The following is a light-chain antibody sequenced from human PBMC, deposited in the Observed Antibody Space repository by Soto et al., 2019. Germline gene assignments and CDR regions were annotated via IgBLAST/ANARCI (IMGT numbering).Light chain of an antibody. Sequence: ESMLTQSPGTLSLSPGERATLSCRASQSVSTRYLAWYQQKPGQAPRLLIYGASIRATGIPDRFSGSGSGTEFTLTISSLEPEDFPVYYCHQFGSSPPAFTFGQGTKLEI. CDR2: GAS. J-gene: IGKJ2*01. CDR3: HQFGSSPPAFT. CDR1: QSVSTRY. V-gene: IGKV3-20*01.